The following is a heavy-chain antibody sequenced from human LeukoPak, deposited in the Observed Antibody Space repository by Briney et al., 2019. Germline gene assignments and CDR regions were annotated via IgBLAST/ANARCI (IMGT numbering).Heavy chain of an antibody. D-gene: IGHD3-3*01. CDR3: ARGYDFWSGYPGGVDY. CDR2: IKQDGSEK. J-gene: IGHJ4*02. Sequence: PGGSLRLSCAASGFTFSSYWMSWVRQAPGKGLEWVANIKQDGSEKYYVDSVTSRFTISRDNAKNSLYLQMNSLRAEDTAVYYCARGYDFWSGYPGGVDYWGQGTLVTVSS. V-gene: IGHV3-7*01. CDR1: GFTFSSYW.